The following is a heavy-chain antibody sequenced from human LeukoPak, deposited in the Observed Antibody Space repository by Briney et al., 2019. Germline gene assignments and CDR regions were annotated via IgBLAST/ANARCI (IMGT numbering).Heavy chain of an antibody. CDR1: GFTFSSYG. CDR3: ARDRGSYRNFDWFDP. D-gene: IGHD1-26*01. J-gene: IGHJ5*02. V-gene: IGHV3-33*01. Sequence: PGRSLRLSCAASGFTFSSYGMHWVRQAPGKGLEWVAVIWYDGGNKYYADSVKGRFTISRDSSKNTLDLQMNSLRAEDTAVYYCARDRGSYRNFDWFDPWGQGTLVTVSS. CDR2: IWYDGGNK.